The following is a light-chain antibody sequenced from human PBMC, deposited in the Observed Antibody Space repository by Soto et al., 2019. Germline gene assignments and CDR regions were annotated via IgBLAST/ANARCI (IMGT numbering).Light chain of an antibody. Sequence: EIFLTQSPGTLSLSPGERATLSCRASHYITIYLAWYQQKPGQAPRLLIYDASNRATGIPARFSGSGSGTDFTLTISSLEPDDFAVYYCQQRADWPITFGHGTRLEIK. CDR3: QQRADWPIT. CDR2: DAS. J-gene: IGKJ5*01. V-gene: IGKV3-11*01. CDR1: HYITIY.